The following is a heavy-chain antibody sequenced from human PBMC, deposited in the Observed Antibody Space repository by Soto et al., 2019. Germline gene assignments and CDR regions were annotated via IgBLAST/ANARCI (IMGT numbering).Heavy chain of an antibody. Sequence: QVQLQESGPGLVKPSQTLSLTCTVSGGSIGSGDYYWTWIRQHPRRGLEWIGYIYDNGDTYYNPSLMSRVTISADTSKNQFSLRLSSVTAADSAVYYCAGAYAYDATKNGGFDIWGQGTLVTVSS. V-gene: IGHV4-31*03. J-gene: IGHJ3*02. CDR3: AGAYAYDATKNGGFDI. CDR2: IYDNGDT. D-gene: IGHD3-16*01. CDR1: GGSIGSGDYY.